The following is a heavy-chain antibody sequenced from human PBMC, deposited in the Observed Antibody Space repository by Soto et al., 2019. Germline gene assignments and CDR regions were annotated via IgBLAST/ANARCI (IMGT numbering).Heavy chain of an antibody. V-gene: IGHV1-46*01. Sequence: ASVKVSCKASGYTFTSYYMHWVRQAPGQGLERMGIIFLSGGSTSYVQKFQGMVTMTRDTSTSSVYMELSCLRSEDTAVYYCARDLFYFWSGYYGEHYYYYYGMDVWGQGTTVTVSS. J-gene: IGHJ6*02. D-gene: IGHD3-3*01. CDR3: ARDLFYFWSGYYGEHYYYYYGMDV. CDR1: GYTFTSYY. CDR2: IFLSGGST.